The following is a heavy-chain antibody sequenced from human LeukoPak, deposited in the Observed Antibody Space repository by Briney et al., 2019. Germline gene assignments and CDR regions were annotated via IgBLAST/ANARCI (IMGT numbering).Heavy chain of an antibody. D-gene: IGHD2-2*02. CDR2: ISYDGSNK. Sequence: GRSLRLSCAASGFTFSSYGMHWVRQAPGKGLEWVAVISYDGSNKYYADSVKGRFTISRDNAKNSLYLQMNSLRAEDTAVYYCARGCSSTSCYTRWGQGTLVTVSS. V-gene: IGHV3-30*03. CDR1: GFTFSSYG. CDR3: ARGCSSTSCYTR. J-gene: IGHJ4*02.